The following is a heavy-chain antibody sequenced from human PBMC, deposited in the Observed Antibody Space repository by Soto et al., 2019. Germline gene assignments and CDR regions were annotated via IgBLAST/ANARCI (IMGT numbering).Heavy chain of an antibody. CDR2: IYWDDDK. Sequence: QITLKESGPTLVEPTEALALTCSFSGFSLTSSPKGVAWFRQPLGKALEWLVVIYWDDDKRYNPSLKNRITITKDTSKNEVALTMTDMEPKDTATYFCAPGLGGSGWNEGYFDFWGQGILVTVS. CDR3: APGLGGSGWNEGYFDF. V-gene: IGHV2-5*02. D-gene: IGHD1-1*01. J-gene: IGHJ4*02. CDR1: GFSLTSSPKG.